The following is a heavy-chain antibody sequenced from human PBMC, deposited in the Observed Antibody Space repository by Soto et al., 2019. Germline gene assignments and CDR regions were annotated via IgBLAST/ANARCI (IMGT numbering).Heavy chain of an antibody. J-gene: IGHJ5*02. V-gene: IGHV3-64*07. CDR3: VIRHSSAYYVS. Sequence: EVQLVESGGDLVQPGGSLRLSCAASGFTFSSSPMHWVRQAPGKRPEYVSSISSNGGNTYYADSVKGRFTISRDNSKNPLYLQMGSLRTEEMDVYYCVIRHSSAYYVSWGQGTQVTVSS. CDR1: GFTFSSSP. D-gene: IGHD3-22*01. CDR2: ISSNGGNT.